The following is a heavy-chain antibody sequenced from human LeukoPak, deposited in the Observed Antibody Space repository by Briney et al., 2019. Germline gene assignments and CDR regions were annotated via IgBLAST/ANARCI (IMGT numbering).Heavy chain of an antibody. D-gene: IGHD5-18*01. CDR2: IIPILGIA. CDR3: ARVDTAMVYDY. V-gene: IGHV1-69*04. Sequence: ASVKVSCKASGGTFSSYAISWVRRAPGQGLEWMGRIIPILGIANYAQKFQGRVTITADKSTSTAYMELSSLRSEDTAVYYCARVDTAMVYDYWGQGTLVTVSS. J-gene: IGHJ4*02. CDR1: GGTFSSYA.